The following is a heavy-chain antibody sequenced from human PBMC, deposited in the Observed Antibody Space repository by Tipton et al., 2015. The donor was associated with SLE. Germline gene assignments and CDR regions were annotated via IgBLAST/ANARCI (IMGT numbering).Heavy chain of an antibody. D-gene: IGHD7-27*01. Sequence: TLSLTCSVTGVSMSRLSYYLSWIRQSAGREPEWVGRIYTSGRTEYNPSLKSRVAMSVDMSRNQFSLRLTSVTAADTAVYFCARDISAPGDFLYFDYWGQGTRVTVSS. J-gene: IGHJ4*02. CDR3: ARDISAPGDFLYFDY. V-gene: IGHV4-61*02. CDR1: GVSMSRLSYY. CDR2: IYTSGRT.